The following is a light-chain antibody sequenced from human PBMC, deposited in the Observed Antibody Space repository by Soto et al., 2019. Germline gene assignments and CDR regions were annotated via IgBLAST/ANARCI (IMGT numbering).Light chain of an antibody. CDR2: AAS. CDR3: QKDNSAPWT. CDR1: QGITNY. V-gene: IGKV1-27*01. Sequence: DIQMTQSPSSLSASVGDRVTITCRASQGITNYLAWYQQKPGKVPKLLIYAASTLQSGVPSPFRGSGSGTDFTLTISSLQPEDGANSYGQKDNSAPWTFGQGTKVESK. J-gene: IGKJ1*01.